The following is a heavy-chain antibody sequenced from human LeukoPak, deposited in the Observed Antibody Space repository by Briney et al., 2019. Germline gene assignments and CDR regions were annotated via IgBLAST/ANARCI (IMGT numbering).Heavy chain of an antibody. D-gene: IGHD3/OR15-3a*01. CDR3: ARDPSGTGTGFDI. CDR2: IYEGGDI. Sequence: GGSLRLSCAALGFTVSRTYMRWVRQAPGKGLEWVSVIYEGGDIYYADSVRGRFAISRDNSKNTVYLQMNGLRGEDTAVYYCARDPSGTGTGFDIWGQGTMVTDSS. CDR1: GFTVSRTY. J-gene: IGHJ3*02. V-gene: IGHV3-66*01.